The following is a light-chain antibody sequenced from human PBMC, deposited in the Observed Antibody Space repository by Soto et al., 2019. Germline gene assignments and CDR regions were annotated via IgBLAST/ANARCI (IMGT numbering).Light chain of an antibody. J-gene: IGKJ5*01. Sequence: EIVLTQSPGTLSLSPGERATLSCRASQSVSSSFLAWYQQKPGQAPRLLIYGASSRATGIPDRFSGSGSGTDFTLTISRLEPEDFAVYYCQQYASTPITFAQGTRLET. CDR1: QSVSSSF. CDR3: QQYASTPIT. V-gene: IGKV3-20*01. CDR2: GAS.